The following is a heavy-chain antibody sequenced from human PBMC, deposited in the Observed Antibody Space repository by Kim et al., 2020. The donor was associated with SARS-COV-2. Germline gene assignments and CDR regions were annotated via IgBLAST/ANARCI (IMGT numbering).Heavy chain of an antibody. CDR1: GGSISSSSYY. CDR2: IYYSGST. D-gene: IGHD3-10*01. CDR3: ARHLWFGEGNWFDP. Sequence: SETLSLTCTVSGGSISSSSYYWGWIRQPPGKGLEWIGSIYYSGSTYYNPSLKSRVTISVDTSKNQFSLKLSSVTAADTAVYYCARHLWFGEGNWFDPWGQGTLVTVSS. V-gene: IGHV4-39*01. J-gene: IGHJ5*02.